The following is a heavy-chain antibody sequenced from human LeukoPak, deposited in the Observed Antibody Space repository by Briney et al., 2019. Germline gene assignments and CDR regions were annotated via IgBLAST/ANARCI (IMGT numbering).Heavy chain of an antibody. CDR1: GFTFSDYY. CDR3: ARAPLVSSDYSYYYMDV. J-gene: IGHJ6*03. D-gene: IGHD6-6*01. CDR2: ISSSGSTI. V-gene: IGHV3-11*01. Sequence: PGGSLRLSCAASGFTFSDYYMSWIRQAPGKGLEWVSYISSSGSTIYYADSVKGRFTISRDNAKNSLYLQMNSLRAEDTAVYYCARAPLVSSDYSYYYMDVWGKGTTVTVSS.